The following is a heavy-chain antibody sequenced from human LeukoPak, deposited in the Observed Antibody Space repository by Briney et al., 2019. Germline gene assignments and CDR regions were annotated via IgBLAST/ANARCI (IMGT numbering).Heavy chain of an antibody. CDR3: AKGPYGDYVAYWFDP. D-gene: IGHD4-17*01. J-gene: IGHJ5*02. CDR1: EFTFSSYA. CDR2: ISGGGGST. Sequence: GSLRLSCAASEFTFSSYAMNWVRQAPGKGLEWVSAISGGGGSTYYADSVKGRFTISRDNSKNTLYLQMNSLRAEDTAVYYCAKGPYGDYVAYWFDPWGQGTLVTVSS. V-gene: IGHV3-23*01.